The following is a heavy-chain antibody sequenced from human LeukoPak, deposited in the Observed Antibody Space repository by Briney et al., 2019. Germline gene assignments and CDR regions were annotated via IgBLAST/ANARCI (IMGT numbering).Heavy chain of an antibody. Sequence: PGGSLRLSCAASGFTVSSNYMSWVRQAPGKGLEWVSVIYSGGSTYYADSVKGRFTISRDNFKNTLYLQMNSLRAENTAVYYCARDSLYSSTWSPRAFDIWGQGTMVSVSS. CDR3: ARDSLYSSTWSPRAFDI. J-gene: IGHJ3*02. D-gene: IGHD6-13*01. V-gene: IGHV3-53*01. CDR2: IYSGGST. CDR1: GFTVSSNY.